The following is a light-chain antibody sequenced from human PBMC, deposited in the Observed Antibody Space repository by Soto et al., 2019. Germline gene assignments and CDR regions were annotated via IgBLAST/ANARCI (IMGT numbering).Light chain of an antibody. V-gene: IGKV1-5*01. CDR1: QSISSW. CDR2: DAS. CDR3: QQYNSLST. Sequence: DIQMTQSPSTLSASVGDRVTITCRASQSISSWLAWYQQKPGKAPKLLIYDASSLESGVPSRFSGSGSGTEFTLTISSLQPDDFAAYYCQQYNSLSTFGQGTKVDTK. J-gene: IGKJ1*01.